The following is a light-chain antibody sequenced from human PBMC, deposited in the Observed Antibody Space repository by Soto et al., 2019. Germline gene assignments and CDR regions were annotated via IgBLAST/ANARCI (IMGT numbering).Light chain of an antibody. CDR2: GAS. CDR1: QTISSNY. CDR3: QQYAGSPWT. V-gene: IGKV3-20*01. Sequence: ETVLTQSPGTLSLSPGERATLSCRASQTISSNYLAWYRQTPGQAPRLLIYGASNRATGIADRFSGSGSGTDFTLIISRLEPEDFALYYCQQYAGSPWTFGQGTKVEIK. J-gene: IGKJ1*01.